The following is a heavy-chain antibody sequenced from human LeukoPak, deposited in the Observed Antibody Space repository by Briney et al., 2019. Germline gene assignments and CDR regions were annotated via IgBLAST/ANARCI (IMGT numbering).Heavy chain of an antibody. Sequence: PGGSLRLSCAASGFTFSSYAMSWVRQAPGKGLEWVSAISGSGGSTYYADSVKGRFTISRDNSKNTLYLQMNSLRAEDTAVYYCARGIMITFGGVIVTYYFDYWGQGTLVTVSS. V-gene: IGHV3-23*01. CDR2: ISGSGGST. CDR1: GFTFSSYA. CDR3: ARGIMITFGGVIVTYYFDY. D-gene: IGHD3-16*02. J-gene: IGHJ4*02.